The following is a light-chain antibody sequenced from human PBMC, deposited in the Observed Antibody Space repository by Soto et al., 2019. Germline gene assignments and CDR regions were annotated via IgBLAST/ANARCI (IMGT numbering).Light chain of an antibody. CDR3: AKWDDSLRVYV. CDR2: RND. V-gene: IGLV1-47*01. Sequence: QPVLPQPPSASGTPGQRVTTSCSTSNSRSGSNYVYWYQQLPGAAPKLLIYRNDQRPSGVPDRFSGSKSGTSASLAISGLRSEDEGDYFCAKWDDSLRVYVFGSGTKLTVL. CDR1: NSRSGSNY. J-gene: IGLJ1*01.